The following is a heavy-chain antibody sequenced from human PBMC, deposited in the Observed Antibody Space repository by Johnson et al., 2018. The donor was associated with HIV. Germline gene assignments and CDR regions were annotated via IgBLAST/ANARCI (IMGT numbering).Heavy chain of an antibody. CDR3: AKDVSSGWPVGWHAFDM. J-gene: IGHJ3*02. CDR2: ISWNSGSI. V-gene: IGHV3-9*01. CDR1: GFTFDDYA. D-gene: IGHD6-19*01. Sequence: LLVESGGGLVQPGRSLRLSCAASGFTFDDYAMHWVRQAPGKGLEWVSGISWNSGSIGYADSVKGRFTISRDNAKNSLYLQMNSLRAEDTALYYCAKDVSSGWPVGWHAFDMWGQGTMVTVSS.